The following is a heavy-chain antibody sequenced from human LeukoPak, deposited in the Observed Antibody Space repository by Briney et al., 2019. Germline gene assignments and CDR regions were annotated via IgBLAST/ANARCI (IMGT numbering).Heavy chain of an antibody. J-gene: IGHJ5*01. CDR2: IYYSGST. V-gene: IGHV4-31*03. Sequence: SQTLSLTCTVSGGSISSCGYYWSWIPQHPGKGLEWIGYIYYSGSTYHTPSLQSRVSIYIYQTKNSLYLTLGSVTAAATAVCSCARINPEAQLWFDYWGQGSLVTVSS. D-gene: IGHD5-24*01. CDR1: GGSISSCGYY. CDR3: ARINPEAQLWFDY.